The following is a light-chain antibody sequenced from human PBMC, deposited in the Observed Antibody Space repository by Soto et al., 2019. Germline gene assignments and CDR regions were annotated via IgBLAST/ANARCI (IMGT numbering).Light chain of an antibody. CDR2: DAS. Sequence: DIQMTQSPSSVSTSVGDRVTITCRASQDISKSLAWYQQKPGKAPRLLIYDASTLQSGVPSRFSGSGSGTDFTLTISSLQPEDFATYYCQKTNTFPPAFGQGTRLEIK. V-gene: IGKV1-12*01. CDR1: QDISKS. CDR3: QKTNTFPPA. J-gene: IGKJ5*01.